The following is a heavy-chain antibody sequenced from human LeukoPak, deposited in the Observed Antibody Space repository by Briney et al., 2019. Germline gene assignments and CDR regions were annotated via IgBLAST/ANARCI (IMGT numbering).Heavy chain of an antibody. V-gene: IGHV1-18*01. CDR1: GYTFTSNG. Sequence: ASVKVPCKASGYTFTSNGITWVRQAPGQGLEWMGWVSGYNGNTNYAQNFQGRVTMTTDTSTSTVYMELSSLRSEDTAVYYCARDGPGYSGYAPRPIDYWGQGTLVTVSS. CDR3: ARDGPGYSGYAPRPIDY. J-gene: IGHJ4*02. D-gene: IGHD5-12*01. CDR2: VSGYNGNT.